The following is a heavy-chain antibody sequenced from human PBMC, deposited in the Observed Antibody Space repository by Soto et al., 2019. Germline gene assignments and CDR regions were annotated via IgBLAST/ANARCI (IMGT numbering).Heavy chain of an antibody. CDR3: ARDMGSGWYVDGTLDY. J-gene: IGHJ4*02. Sequence: GGSLRLSCAASGFTFSSYWMSWVRQAPGKGLEWVANIKQDGSEKYYVDSVKGRFTISRDNAKNSLYLQMNSLRAEDTAVYYCARDMGSGWYVDGTLDYWGQGTLVTVSS. CDR2: IKQDGSEK. V-gene: IGHV3-7*01. CDR1: GFTFSSYW. D-gene: IGHD6-19*01.